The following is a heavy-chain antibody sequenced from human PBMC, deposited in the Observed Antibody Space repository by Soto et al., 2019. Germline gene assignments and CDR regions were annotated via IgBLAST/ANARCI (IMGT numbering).Heavy chain of an antibody. Sequence: QVQLQQWGAGLLKPSETLSLTCADYGGSLSGYYWSWIRQPPGKGLEWIAEINHSGSTNYNPSLQSRVTISVDTSKNQFSLKLSSVTVADTAVYYCARGPSPGDIRRVTPYYYGIDVWGQGTTVIVSS. D-gene: IGHD2-15*01. CDR1: GGSLSGYY. J-gene: IGHJ6*02. V-gene: IGHV4-34*01. CDR3: ARGPSPGDIRRVTPYYYGIDV. CDR2: INHSGST.